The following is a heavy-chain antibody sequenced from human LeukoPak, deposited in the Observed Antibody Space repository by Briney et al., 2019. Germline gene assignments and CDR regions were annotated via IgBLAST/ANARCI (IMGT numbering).Heavy chain of an antibody. J-gene: IGHJ4*02. CDR3: ARLSPVPAAFDY. D-gene: IGHD2-2*01. Sequence: PSGTLSLTCTVSGGSISSYYWSWIRQPPGKGLEWIGYIYYSGSTNYNPSLKSRVTISVDTSKNQFSLKLSSVTAADTAVYYCARLSPVPAAFDYWGQGTLVTVSS. CDR2: IYYSGST. CDR1: GGSISSYY. V-gene: IGHV4-59*08.